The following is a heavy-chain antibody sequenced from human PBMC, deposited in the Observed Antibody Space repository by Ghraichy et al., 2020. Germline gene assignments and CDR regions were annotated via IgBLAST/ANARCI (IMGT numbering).Heavy chain of an antibody. Sequence: PETLSLTCTVSGASITSDSLYWGWIRQPPGKGLEWLGSIYYSGNTFYNPSLKSRVTISVDRSKNQFSLKLNSVIAADTAVYYCVRDSGSGSYADGFDSWGQGILVTVSS. V-gene: IGHV4-39*07. CDR1: GASITSDSLY. J-gene: IGHJ4*02. CDR3: VRDSGSGSYADGFDS. D-gene: IGHD3-10*01. CDR2: IYYSGNT.